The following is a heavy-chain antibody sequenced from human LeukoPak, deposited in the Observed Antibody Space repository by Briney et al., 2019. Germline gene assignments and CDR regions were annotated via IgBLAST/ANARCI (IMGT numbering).Heavy chain of an antibody. Sequence: PGGSLRLSCAASGFTFSSYWMSWVRQAPGKGLEWVANIKQDGSEKYYVDSVKGRFTISRDNAKDSLYLQMNSLRAGDTAVYYCARHVVVVAATYNWFDPWGQGTLVTVSS. J-gene: IGHJ5*02. CDR2: IKQDGSEK. CDR3: ARHVVVVAATYNWFDP. V-gene: IGHV3-7*01. D-gene: IGHD2-15*01. CDR1: GFTFSSYW.